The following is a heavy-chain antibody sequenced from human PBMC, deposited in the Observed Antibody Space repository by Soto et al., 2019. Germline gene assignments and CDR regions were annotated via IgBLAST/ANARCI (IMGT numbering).Heavy chain of an antibody. V-gene: IGHV3-7*03. Sequence: XESLPLSCAASGFTFSSCGMHWVRQPPGKGLEWVANINQDGSEKYYVDSVKGRFTISRDNAENSLYLQMNSLTTEATAVYFCACEGGCDCPSSRCLNWLDPWGQGTSVTVSS. CDR1: GFTFSSCG. D-gene: IGHD5-12*01. J-gene: IGHJ5*02. CDR3: ACEGGCDCPSSRCLNWLDP. CDR2: INQDGSEK.